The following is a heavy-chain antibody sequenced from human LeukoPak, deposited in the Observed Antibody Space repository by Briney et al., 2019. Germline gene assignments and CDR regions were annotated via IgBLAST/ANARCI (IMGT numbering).Heavy chain of an antibody. CDR3: ARVGGSSYFDY. CDR1: GFTFSNYA. CDR2: VSYDGNTK. J-gene: IGHJ4*02. Sequence: GGSLRLSCAASGFTFSNYAIHWVRQAPGKGLEWVALVSYDGNTKHYADSVKGRFTISRDSWKNTLFLQMNGLRTEDTAVYYCARVGGSSYFDYWGQGTLVTVSS. V-gene: IGHV3-30-3*01. D-gene: IGHD3-16*01.